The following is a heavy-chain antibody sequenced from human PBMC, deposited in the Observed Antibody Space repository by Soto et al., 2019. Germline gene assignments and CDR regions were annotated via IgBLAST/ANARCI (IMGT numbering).Heavy chain of an antibody. D-gene: IGHD2-15*01. CDR1: GYTYTGYY. V-gene: IGHV1-2*04. CDR3: ARDLGQCSGGSCYSTNYGMDV. CDR2: INPNSGGT. J-gene: IGHJ6*02. Sequence: ASVKVSCKASGYTYTGYYVHWGRQAQGQGLEWMGWINPNSGGTNYAQKFQGWVTMTRDTSISTAYMELSRLRSDDTAVYYCARDLGQCSGGSCYSTNYGMDVWGQGTTVTVSS.